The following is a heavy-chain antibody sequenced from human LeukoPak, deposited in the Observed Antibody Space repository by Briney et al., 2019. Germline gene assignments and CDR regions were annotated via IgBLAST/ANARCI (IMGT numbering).Heavy chain of an antibody. Sequence: GASVKVSCKASGYTFTSYAMHWVRQAPGQRLEWMGWINAGNGNTKYSQKFQGRVTITRDTSADTAYMELSSLRSEDTAVYYCARARSSYGYGELDYWGQGTLVTVSS. CDR1: GYTFTSYA. V-gene: IGHV1-3*01. J-gene: IGHJ4*02. CDR3: ARARSSYGYGELDY. CDR2: INAGNGNT. D-gene: IGHD5-18*01.